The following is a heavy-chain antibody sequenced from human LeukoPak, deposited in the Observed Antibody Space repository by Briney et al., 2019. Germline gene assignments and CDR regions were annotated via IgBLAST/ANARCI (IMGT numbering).Heavy chain of an antibody. J-gene: IGHJ6*03. V-gene: IGHV1-8*03. CDR1: GYSFTTFH. CDR2: VNPDTGNT. D-gene: IGHD3-10*01. CDR3: ARGHLGSGIVSLYYYYYMDV. Sequence: ASVKVSCKAAGYSFTTFHINWVRQAPGQGPEWMGWVNPDTGNTGFAQKFQGRVTITQNNSVTTVYMELSSLTSEDTAVYYCARGHLGSGIVSLYYYYYMDVWGKGTTVTISS.